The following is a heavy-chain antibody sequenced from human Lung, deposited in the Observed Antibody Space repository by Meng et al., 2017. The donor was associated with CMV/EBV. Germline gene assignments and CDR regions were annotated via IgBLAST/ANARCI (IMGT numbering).Heavy chain of an antibody. V-gene: IGHV3-21*01. Sequence: GEXXKISCAASGFTFSSYSMNWVRQAPGKGLEWVSSISSSSSYIYYADSVKGRFTISRDNAKNSLYLQMNSLRAEDTAVYYCARAGGFHPTDYWGQGKMVNGAS. D-gene: IGHD5-12*01. J-gene: IGHJ4*02. CDR1: GFTFSSYS. CDR2: ISSSSSYI. CDR3: ARAGGFHPTDY.